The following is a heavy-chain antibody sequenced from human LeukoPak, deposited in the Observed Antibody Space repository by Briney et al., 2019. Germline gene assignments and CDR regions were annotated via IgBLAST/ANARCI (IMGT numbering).Heavy chain of an antibody. CDR3: TRIGIAIIGTDPVYY. V-gene: IGHV3-49*04. J-gene: IGHJ4*02. CDR2: IRSKTYGGAA. Sequence: GGSLRLSCATSGFTFGDYAMSWVRQAPGKGLEWVGFIRSKTYGGAADYAASVKGRFTIYREDSKSIAYLQMNSLKIEDTAMYFCTRIGIAIIGTDPVYYWGRGTLVTVSS. CDR1: GFTFGDYA. D-gene: IGHD2-21*01.